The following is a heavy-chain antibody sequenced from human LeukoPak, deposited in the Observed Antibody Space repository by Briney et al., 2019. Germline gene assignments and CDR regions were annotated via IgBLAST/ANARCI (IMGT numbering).Heavy chain of an antibody. J-gene: IGHJ5*02. V-gene: IGHV4-30-4*01. Sequence: PSQTLSLTCTVSGGSISSGDYYWNWIRQPPGKGLEWIGYIYYSGSTYYNPSLKSRVTISVDTSKNQFSLKLSSVTAADTAVYYCARADAGFGELLLIVNWFDPWGQGTLVTVSS. CDR3: ARADAGFGELLLIVNWFDP. CDR1: GGSISSGDYY. CDR2: IYYSGST. D-gene: IGHD3-10*01.